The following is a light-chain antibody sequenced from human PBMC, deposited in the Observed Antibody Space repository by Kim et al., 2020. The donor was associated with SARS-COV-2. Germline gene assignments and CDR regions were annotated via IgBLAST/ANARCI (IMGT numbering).Light chain of an antibody. Sequence: SLGERATLSCRASQSVSSNYLAWYQQKPGQAPGLLIYGASSRATGIPDRFSGSGSGTDFTLTITRLEPEDFAVYYCQQYSSSPATFGQGTKVDIK. CDR1: QSVSSNY. CDR3: QQYSSSPAT. J-gene: IGKJ1*01. V-gene: IGKV3-20*01. CDR2: GAS.